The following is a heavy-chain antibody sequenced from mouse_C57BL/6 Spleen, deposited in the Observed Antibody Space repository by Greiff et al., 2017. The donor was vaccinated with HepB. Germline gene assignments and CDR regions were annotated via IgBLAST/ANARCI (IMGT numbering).Heavy chain of an antibody. V-gene: IGHV6-6*01. Sequence: EVKLQESGGGLVQPGGSMKLSCAASGFTFSDAWMDWVRQSPEKGLEWVAEIRNKANNHATYYAESVKGRFTISRDDSKSSVYLQMNSLRAEDTGIYYSTRAPTTAQAYAMDYWGQGTSVTVSS. J-gene: IGHJ4*01. CDR3: TRAPTTAQAYAMDY. CDR2: IRNKANNHAT. CDR1: GFTFSDAW. D-gene: IGHD3-2*02.